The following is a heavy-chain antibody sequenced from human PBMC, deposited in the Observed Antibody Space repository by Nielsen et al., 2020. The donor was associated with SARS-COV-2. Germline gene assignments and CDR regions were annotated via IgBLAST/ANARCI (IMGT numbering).Heavy chain of an antibody. Sequence: GESLKISCAGSGFTFSSYYMNWVRQAPGKGLMWVSRINSDGSRSAYADAVKGRLTISRDNARDTLSLQMNSLSAEDTAVYYCVRVRDDGHYYDTGPFDYWGQGALVTVSS. J-gene: IGHJ4*02. D-gene: IGHD3-22*01. CDR1: GFTFSSYY. V-gene: IGHV3-74*01. CDR3: VRVRDDGHYYDTGPFDY. CDR2: INSDGSRS.